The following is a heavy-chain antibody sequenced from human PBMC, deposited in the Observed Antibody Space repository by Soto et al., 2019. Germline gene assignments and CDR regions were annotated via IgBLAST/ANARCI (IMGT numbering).Heavy chain of an antibody. CDR2: IYHSGIT. CDR3: ARLDLTYYFDY. Sequence: SETLSLTCSVSGGSVSSVNDYWSWIRQPPGKGLEWIGYIYHSGITNYNPSLKSRVTISLDTSKNQCSLTLTSVTAADTAVYYCARLDLTYYFDYWGQGTTVTVYS. V-gene: IGHV4-61*01. D-gene: IGHD3-3*01. J-gene: IGHJ4*02. CDR1: GGSVSSVNDY.